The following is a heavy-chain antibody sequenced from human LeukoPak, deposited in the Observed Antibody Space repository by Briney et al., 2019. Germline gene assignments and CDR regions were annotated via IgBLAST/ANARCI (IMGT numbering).Heavy chain of an antibody. Sequence: SQTLSLTCAISGDSVSSNSVAWNWIRQSPSRGLEWLGRTYYRSKWNNEYAESVRSRITINPDTSKNQFSLQLDSVTPEDTAVDYCARERYYFDYWGQGTLVTVSS. J-gene: IGHJ4*02. CDR2: TYYRSKWNN. V-gene: IGHV6-1*01. CDR3: ARERYYFDY. CDR1: GDSVSSNSVA.